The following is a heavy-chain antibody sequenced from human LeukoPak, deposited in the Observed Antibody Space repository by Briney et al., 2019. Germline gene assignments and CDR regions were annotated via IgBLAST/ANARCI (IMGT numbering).Heavy chain of an antibody. CDR2: ISAYNGNT. CDR1: GYTFTSYG. V-gene: IGHV1-18*01. J-gene: IGHJ5*02. D-gene: IGHD6-19*01. CDR3: ARVFVPVAGRGNWFDP. Sequence: ASVKVSCKASGYTFTSYGISWVRQAPGQGLEWMGWISAYNGNTNYAQKLQGRVTMTTDTSTSTAYMELRSLRSDDTAVYCCARVFVPVAGRGNWFDPWGQGTLVTVSS.